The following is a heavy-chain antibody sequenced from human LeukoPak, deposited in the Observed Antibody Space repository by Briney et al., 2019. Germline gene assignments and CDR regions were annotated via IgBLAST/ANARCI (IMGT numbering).Heavy chain of an antibody. CDR1: GGSISSYY. D-gene: IGHD4/OR15-4a*01. Sequence: SETLSLTCTVSGGSISSYYWSWIRQPPGKGLEWIGYIYYSGSTNHNPSLKSRVTISVDTSKNQFSLKLSSVTAADTAVYYCASLKETIGGGFEDWGQGTLVTVSS. J-gene: IGHJ4*02. V-gene: IGHV4-59*08. CDR3: ASLKETIGGGFED. CDR2: IYYSGST.